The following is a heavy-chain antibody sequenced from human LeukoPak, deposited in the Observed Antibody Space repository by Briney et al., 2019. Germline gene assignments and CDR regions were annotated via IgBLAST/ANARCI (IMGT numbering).Heavy chain of an antibody. D-gene: IGHD5-12*01. V-gene: IGHV4-31*03. CDR3: ARGAKMATRGFDY. Sequence: SQTLSLTCTVSGGSISSGGYYWNWIRQHPGKGLEWIGYIYNSGRTHTKPSLKSRVTISVDTSKKQLSLKLRYVAAADTAGYYCARGAKMATRGFDYWGQGTLVTVSS. CDR2: IYNSGRT. CDR1: GGSISSGGYY. J-gene: IGHJ4*02.